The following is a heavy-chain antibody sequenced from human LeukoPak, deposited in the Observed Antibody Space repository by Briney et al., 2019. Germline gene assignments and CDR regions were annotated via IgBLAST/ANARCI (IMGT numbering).Heavy chain of an antibody. CDR3: ARAHYDSSGYPYYFDY. Sequence: MASQTLSLTCTVSGGSISSGGYYWSWIRQHPGKGLEWIGYIYYSGSTYYNPSLKSRVTISVDTSKNQFSLKLSSVTAEDTAVYYCARAHYDSSGYPYYFDYWGQGTLVTVSS. CDR2: IYYSGST. CDR1: GGSISSGGYY. V-gene: IGHV4-31*03. D-gene: IGHD3-22*01. J-gene: IGHJ4*02.